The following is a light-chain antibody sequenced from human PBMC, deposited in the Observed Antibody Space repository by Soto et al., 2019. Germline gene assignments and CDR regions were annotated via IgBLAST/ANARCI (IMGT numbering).Light chain of an antibody. CDR1: QSVSSN. CDR2: GAS. V-gene: IGKV3-15*01. CDR3: QQYTDYWT. Sequence: ETVVTQSPATLSVSPGERATLSCRASQSVSSNLAWYQQKPGQAPRVLIYGASTRATGIPARFSGSGSGTGFTLTISSLQSEDFALYFCQQYTDYWTFGQGTRVEIK. J-gene: IGKJ1*01.